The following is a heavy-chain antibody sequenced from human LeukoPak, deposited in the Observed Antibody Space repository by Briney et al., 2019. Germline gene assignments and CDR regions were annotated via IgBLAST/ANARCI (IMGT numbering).Heavy chain of an antibody. J-gene: IGHJ6*03. CDR1: GYRFTSYW. CDR3: ARHRGDYYYYMDV. V-gene: IGHV5-51*01. D-gene: IGHD3-10*01. Sequence: LGESLKISCKGSGYRFTSYWIGWVRQMPGKGLEWMVIIYPGDSDTRYSPSFQGRVTISADKSISTAYLQWSSLKASDTAMYYCARHRGDYYYYMDVWGKGTTVTVSS. CDR2: IYPGDSDT.